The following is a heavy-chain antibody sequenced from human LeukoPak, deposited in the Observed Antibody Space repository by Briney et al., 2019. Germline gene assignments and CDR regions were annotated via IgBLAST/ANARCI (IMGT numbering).Heavy chain of an antibody. D-gene: IGHD3-22*01. CDR3: AKDLDSSGYPYYFDY. CDR1: GFTFSGYA. V-gene: IGHV3-23*01. J-gene: IGHJ4*02. Sequence: GGSLRLSCAASGFTFSGYAMSWVRQAPGKGLEWVSAISGSGGSTYYADSVKGRFTISRDNSKNTLYLQMNSLRAEDTAVYNCAKDLDSSGYPYYFDYWGQGTLVTVSS. CDR2: ISGSGGST.